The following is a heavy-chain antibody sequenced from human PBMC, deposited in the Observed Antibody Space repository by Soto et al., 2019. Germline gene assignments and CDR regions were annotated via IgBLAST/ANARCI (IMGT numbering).Heavy chain of an antibody. CDR3: ARHIGSNWNHEGWFDH. V-gene: IGHV5-10-1*01. J-gene: IGHJ5*02. CDR2: IDPSDSYT. Sequence: PXVSLKNSGKGSGYSFTRYWISWVRQRPGKGLEWMGRIDPSDSYTNYSPSFQGQVTISADKSISTAYLQWSSLKASDTAMYYCARHIGSNWNHEGWFDHWGQGTLVTVSS. CDR1: GYSFTRYW. D-gene: IGHD1-20*01.